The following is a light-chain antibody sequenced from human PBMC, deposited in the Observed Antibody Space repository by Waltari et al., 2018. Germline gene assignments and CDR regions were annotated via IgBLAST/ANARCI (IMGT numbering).Light chain of an antibody. CDR1: QSVSSY. CDR2: DAS. J-gene: IGKJ2*01. Sequence: EIVLTQSPATLSLSPGDSATLSCRASQSVSSYLAWYQQKPGQAPRLLIYDASNRATGIPARFSGSGSGTDFTLTISSLEPEDFAVYYCQQRSNWPRYTFGQGTKLEIK. CDR3: QQRSNWPRYT. V-gene: IGKV3-11*01.